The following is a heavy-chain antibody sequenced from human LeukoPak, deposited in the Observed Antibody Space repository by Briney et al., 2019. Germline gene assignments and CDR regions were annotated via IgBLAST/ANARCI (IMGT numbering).Heavy chain of an antibody. CDR3: ARELGYCSSTSCNNWFDP. CDR1: GGSISSYY. D-gene: IGHD2-2*01. CDR2: IYYSGST. Sequence: SETLSLTCTVSGGSISSYYWSWIRQPPGKGLEWIGYIYYSGSTNYNPSLKSRVTISVDTSKNQFSLKLSSVAAADTAVYYCARELGYCSSTSCNNWFDPWGQGTLVTVSS. J-gene: IGHJ5*02. V-gene: IGHV4-59*01.